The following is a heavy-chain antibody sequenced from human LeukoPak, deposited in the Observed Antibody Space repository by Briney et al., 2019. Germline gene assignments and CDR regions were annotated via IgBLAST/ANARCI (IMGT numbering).Heavy chain of an antibody. D-gene: IGHD6-13*01. CDR2: ISYDGSNK. CDR3: ARDRVVASADYYFDS. V-gene: IGHV3-30-3*01. CDR1: GFTFSSYA. Sequence: GGSLRLSCAASGFTFSSYAMHWVRQAPGKGLEWVAVISYDGSNKYYADSVKGRFTISRDNSKNTLYLQMNSLRTEDTAVYYCARDRVVASADYYFDSWGQGTLVTVSS. J-gene: IGHJ4*02.